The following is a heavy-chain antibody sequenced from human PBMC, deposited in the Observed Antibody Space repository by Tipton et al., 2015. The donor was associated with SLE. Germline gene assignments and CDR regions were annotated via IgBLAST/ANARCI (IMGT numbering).Heavy chain of an antibody. V-gene: IGHV4-59*01. CDR1: GGSISSYY. D-gene: IGHD6-19*01. J-gene: IGHJ5*02. CDR2: IYYSGST. Sequence: TLSLTCTVSGGSISSYYWSWIRQPPGKGLEWIGYIYYSGSTNYNPSLKSRVTISVDTSKNQFSLKLSSVTAADTAVYYCAREEESSGWTEVHWFDPGGQGTLVTVSS. CDR3: AREEESSGWTEVHWFDP.